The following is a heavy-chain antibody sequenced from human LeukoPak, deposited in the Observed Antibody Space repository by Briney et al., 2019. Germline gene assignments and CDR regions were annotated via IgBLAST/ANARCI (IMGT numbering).Heavy chain of an antibody. CDR1: GFTSSNHW. CDR2: IKQDGSKE. Sequence: SGGSLRLSCAPSGFTSSNHWVTWVRQAQGKAREWVANIKQDGSKEYHMDSVTARFTISRDNAKNSLSLQMNSLRAEDTAVYYCVRDGGVSGYDLLDYWGQGTLVTVSS. D-gene: IGHD5-12*01. CDR3: VRDGGVSGYDLLDY. V-gene: IGHV3-7*01. J-gene: IGHJ4*02.